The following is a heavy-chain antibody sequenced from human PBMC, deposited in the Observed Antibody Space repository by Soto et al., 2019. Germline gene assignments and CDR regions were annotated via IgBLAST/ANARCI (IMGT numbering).Heavy chain of an antibody. Sequence: EVQLVESGGGLVKPGGSLRLSCVASGFTFSNTWMTWVRQAPGKGLEWVGRIKSKTHGGTTDYAAPVKGRFTISRDDSKTTLYLQMNSLRTEDTAVYYCTTTAGITLIVVEDTIDYWGQEPWSPSPQ. CDR1: GFTFSNTW. CDR2: IKSKTHGGTT. V-gene: IGHV3-15*01. D-gene: IGHD3-22*01. CDR3: TTTAGITLIVVEDTIDY. J-gene: IGHJ4*01.